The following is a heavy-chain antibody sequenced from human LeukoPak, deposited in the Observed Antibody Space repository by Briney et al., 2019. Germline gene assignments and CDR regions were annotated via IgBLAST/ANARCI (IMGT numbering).Heavy chain of an antibody. Sequence: SETLSLTCTVSGGSISSGDYYWSWIRQPPGKGLEWIGYIYYSGSTSYNPSLQSRVTMSVDASKNQFSLKLSSVAAADTAVYYCARAGKDYDFWSGYYSDYYYYIDVWGKGTTVTVSS. CDR3: ARAGKDYDFWSGYYSDYYYYIDV. J-gene: IGHJ6*03. CDR1: GGSISSGDYY. V-gene: IGHV4-30-4*08. CDR2: IYYSGST. D-gene: IGHD3-3*01.